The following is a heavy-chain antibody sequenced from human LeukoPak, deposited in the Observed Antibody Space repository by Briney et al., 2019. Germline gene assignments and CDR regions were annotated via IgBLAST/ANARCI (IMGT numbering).Heavy chain of an antibody. CDR2: MNPEIGST. CDR1: VYTFYNYD. Sequence: ASVTVSFKASVYTFYNYDITWVRQATGQGPEWMGWMNPEIGSTGYAQKFQGRVTMTRDSSITTAYMELSSLRLEDTAVYYCTRAIRHQLLSDNWGQGTLVTVSS. D-gene: IGHD2-2*01. V-gene: IGHV1-8*01. J-gene: IGHJ4*02. CDR3: TRAIRHQLLSDN.